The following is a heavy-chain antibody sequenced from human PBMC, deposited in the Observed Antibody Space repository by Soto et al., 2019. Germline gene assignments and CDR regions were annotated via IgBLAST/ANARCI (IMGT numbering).Heavy chain of an antibody. CDR3: AHLDLYYCSGSLKYYFDY. V-gene: IGHV2-5*02. D-gene: IGHD3-10*01. CDR1: GFSLSTSGVG. J-gene: IGHJ4*02. Sequence: QITLKESGPTLVKPTQTLTLTCTFSGFSLSTSGVGVGWIRQPPGKALEWLALIYWDDDKRYSPSLKRRLTLTKNTSNNQVVLTMTNMDPVDTATYYCAHLDLYYCSGSLKYYFDYWGQGTLVTVSS. CDR2: IYWDDDK.